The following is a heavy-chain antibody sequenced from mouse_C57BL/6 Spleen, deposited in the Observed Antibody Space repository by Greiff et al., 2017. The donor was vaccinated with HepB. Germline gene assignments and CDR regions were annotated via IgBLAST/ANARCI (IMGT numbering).Heavy chain of an antibody. J-gene: IGHJ1*03. CDR1: GYTFTSYG. CDR2: IYPRSGNT. Sequence: QVQLQQSGAELARPGASVKLSCKASGYTFTSYGISWVKQRTGQGLEWIGEIYPRSGNTYYNEKFKGKATLTADKSSSTAYMELRSLTSEDSAVYFCARYTDYYGSSSYFDVWGTGTTVTVSS. D-gene: IGHD1-1*01. CDR3: ARYTDYYGSSSYFDV. V-gene: IGHV1-81*01.